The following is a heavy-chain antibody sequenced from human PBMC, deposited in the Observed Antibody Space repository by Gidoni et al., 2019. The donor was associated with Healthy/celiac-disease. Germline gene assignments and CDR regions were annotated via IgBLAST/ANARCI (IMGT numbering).Heavy chain of an antibody. J-gene: IGHJ4*02. CDR2: INHSGSP. CDR3: ASAHRFRYYGSGSYYKPFDY. Sequence: QVQLQQWGAGLLKPSETLSLTCAVDGGSFSGDCWSWTRQPPGKWLEWIGEINHSGSPHYNPSLKSRVTISVDTSKNQFSLKLSSVTAADTAVYYCASAHRFRYYGSGSYYKPFDYWGQGTLVTVSS. D-gene: IGHD3-10*01. CDR1: GGSFSGDC. V-gene: IGHV4-34*01.